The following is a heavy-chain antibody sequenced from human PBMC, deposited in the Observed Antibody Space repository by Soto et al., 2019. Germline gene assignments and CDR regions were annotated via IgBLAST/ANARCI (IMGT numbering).Heavy chain of an antibody. J-gene: IGHJ4*02. Sequence: TLCVTWTVSGGTISSYYWSWILQHPGKGLEWIGYIYYSGSTNYNPSLKSRVTISVDTSKNQFSLKLSSVTAADTAVYYCARGRPLDYGDYHGYWGQGPLVTVSS. D-gene: IGHD4-17*01. CDR1: GGTISSYY. V-gene: IGHV4-59*01. CDR3: ARGRPLDYGDYHGY. CDR2: IYYSGST.